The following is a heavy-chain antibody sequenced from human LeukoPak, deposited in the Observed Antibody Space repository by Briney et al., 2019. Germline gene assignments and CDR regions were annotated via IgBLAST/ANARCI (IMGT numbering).Heavy chain of an antibody. Sequence: LAASVKVSCKASGYTFTGYYMHWVRQAPGQGLEWMGWINPNSGGTNYAQKFQGGVTMTRDTSISTAYMELSRLRSDDTAVYYCARARCSTSCYYDWFDPWGQGTLVTVSS. CDR1: GYTFTGYY. D-gene: IGHD2-2*01. J-gene: IGHJ5*02. V-gene: IGHV1-2*03. CDR2: INPNSGGT. CDR3: ARARCSTSCYYDWFDP.